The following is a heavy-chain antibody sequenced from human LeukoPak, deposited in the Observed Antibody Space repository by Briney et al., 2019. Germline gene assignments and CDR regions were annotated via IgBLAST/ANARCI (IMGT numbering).Heavy chain of an antibody. D-gene: IGHD3-16*01. CDR1: GFTVSSNY. CDR2: IYSCGST. J-gene: IGHJ5*02. V-gene: IGHV3-53*01. Sequence: PGGSLRLSCAASGFTVSSNYMSWVRQAPGKGLEWVSVIYSCGSTYYADSVMGRFTISRDNSKNTLYLQMKSLRVEDTALYHCAKMGGVSESNARTFDPWGQGTLVTVSS. CDR3: AKMGGVSESNARTFDP.